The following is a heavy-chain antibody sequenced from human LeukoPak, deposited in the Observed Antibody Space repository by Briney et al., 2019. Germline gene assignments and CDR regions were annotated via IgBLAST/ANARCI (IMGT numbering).Heavy chain of an antibody. V-gene: IGHV1-69*04. J-gene: IGHJ5*02. Sequence: ASVTVSCTASGGTFSSYAISWVRQAPGQGLEWMGRIIPILGIANYAQKFQGRVTITADKSTSTAYMELSSLRSEDTAVYYCARDRCSGGSCYSTNWFDPWGQGTLVTVSS. CDR2: IIPILGIA. D-gene: IGHD2-15*01. CDR3: ARDRCSGGSCYSTNWFDP. CDR1: GGTFSSYA.